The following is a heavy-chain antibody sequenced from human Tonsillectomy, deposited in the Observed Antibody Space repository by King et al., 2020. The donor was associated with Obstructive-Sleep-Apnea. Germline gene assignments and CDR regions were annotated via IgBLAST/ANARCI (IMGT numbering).Heavy chain of an antibody. J-gene: IGHJ4*02. D-gene: IGHD5-12*01. CDR1: GFSLSTSGMC. CDR3: ARMGYSGYDCYYLTY. Sequence: QVTLKESGPALVKPTQTLTLTCTFSGFSLSTSGMCVSWIRQPPGKALEWLARIDWDDDKYYSTSLKTRLTISKDTSKNQVVLTMTNMDPVDTATYYCARMGYSGYDCYYLTYWGQGTRSPSPQ. V-gene: IGHV2-70*15. CDR2: IDWDDDK.